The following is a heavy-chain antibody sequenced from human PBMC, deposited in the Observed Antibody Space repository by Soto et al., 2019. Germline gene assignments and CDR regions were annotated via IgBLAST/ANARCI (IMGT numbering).Heavy chain of an antibody. J-gene: IGHJ6*03. Sequence: GGSLRPSCAASGFTFSSYSMNWVRQAPGKGLEWVSSISSSSSYINYADSLQGRFTISRDNAKNSLYLQMNSLRAEDTAVYYCARGLEWPNYMDVWGKGNTVTVSS. V-gene: IGHV3-21*01. CDR1: GFTFSSYS. D-gene: IGHD3-3*01. CDR2: ISSSSSYI. CDR3: ARGLEWPNYMDV.